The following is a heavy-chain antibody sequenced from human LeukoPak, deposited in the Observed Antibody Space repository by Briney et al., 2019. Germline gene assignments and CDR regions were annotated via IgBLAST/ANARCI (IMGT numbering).Heavy chain of an antibody. CDR1: GASISLYY. D-gene: IGHD3/OR15-3a*01. J-gene: IGHJ2*01. V-gene: IGHV4-4*07. Sequence: KPSETLSLTCTVSGASISLYYWSWIREPAGKGLEWIARMSSSGSTNYNPSLKSQVTMSVDTSKNQFSLDLSSVTAADTAVYYCARDSRTERPWYFDLWGRGTLVTVSS. CDR2: MSSSGST. CDR3: ARDSRTERPWYFDL.